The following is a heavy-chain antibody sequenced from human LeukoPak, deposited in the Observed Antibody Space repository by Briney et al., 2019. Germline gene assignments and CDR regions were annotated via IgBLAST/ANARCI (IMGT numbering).Heavy chain of an antibody. J-gene: IGHJ4*02. Sequence: KFQGRVSITRDTSASTAYMELSSLRSEDTAVYYCARSNYYDSSGYYYSYFDYWGQGTLVTVSS. CDR3: ARSNYYDSSGYYYSYFDY. D-gene: IGHD3-22*01. V-gene: IGHV1-3*01.